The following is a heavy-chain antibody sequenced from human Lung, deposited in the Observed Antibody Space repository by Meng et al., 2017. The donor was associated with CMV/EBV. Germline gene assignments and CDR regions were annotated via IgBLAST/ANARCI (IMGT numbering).Heavy chain of an antibody. CDR1: GLPISDHY. CDR3: VRSSGWSRFDY. Sequence: LVQSGAEMKKPWASVKVSSTASGLPISDHYLHWVRQAPGQGLEWMGWVNSNNDATKYARKFQGRVSMTRDTSSSTAHMELRRLMSDDTAVYYCVRSSGWSRFDYWGQGTLVTVSS. V-gene: IGHV1-2*02. CDR2: VNSNNDAT. J-gene: IGHJ4*02. D-gene: IGHD6-19*01.